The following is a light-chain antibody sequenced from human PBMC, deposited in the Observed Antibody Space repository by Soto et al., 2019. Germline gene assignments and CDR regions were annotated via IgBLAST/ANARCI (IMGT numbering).Light chain of an antibody. J-gene: IGKJ1*01. CDR2: DAS. Sequence: DFHMTQSPSTLSAPVGDRVTITCRASQSISSWLAWYQQKPGKAPKLLIYDASSLESGVPSRFSGSGSGTEFTLTISSLQPDDFATYYCQQYNSYSQTFGQGAKVDI. V-gene: IGKV1-5*01. CDR1: QSISSW. CDR3: QQYNSYSQT.